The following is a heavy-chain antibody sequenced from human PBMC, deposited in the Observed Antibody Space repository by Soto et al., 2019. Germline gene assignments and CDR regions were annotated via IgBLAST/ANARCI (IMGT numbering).Heavy chain of an antibody. J-gene: IGHJ6*02. CDR3: ARTLEYSNLYYYYGMDV. CDR1: GGTFSSYA. D-gene: IGHD6-6*01. CDR2: IIPIFGTA. Sequence: QVQLVQSGAEVKKPGSSVKVSCKASGGTFSSYAISWVRQAPGQGLEWLGGIIPIFGTANYAQKFQGRVTITADESTSTAYMELSSLRSEDTAVYYCARTLEYSNLYYYYGMDVWGQGTTVTVSS. V-gene: IGHV1-69*01.